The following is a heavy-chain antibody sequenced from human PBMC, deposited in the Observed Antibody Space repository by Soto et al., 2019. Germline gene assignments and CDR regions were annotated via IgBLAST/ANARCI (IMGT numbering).Heavy chain of an antibody. CDR2: VGTNNANT. V-gene: IGHV1-18*01. D-gene: IGHD3-22*01. J-gene: IGHJ4*02. CDR3: ARELNTETSAYYSFAY. CDR1: GYTFTAYG. Sequence: ASVKVSCKTSGYTFTAYGLAWLRQAPGQRPEWMGWVGTNNANTNYAQKFQGRVTMTSDRSTTTTYMELRSLRSDDTAVYYCARELNTETSAYYSFAYWGQGTLVTVSP.